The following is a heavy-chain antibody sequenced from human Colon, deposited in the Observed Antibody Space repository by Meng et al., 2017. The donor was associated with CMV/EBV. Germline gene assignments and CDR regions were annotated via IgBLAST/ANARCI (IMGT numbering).Heavy chain of an antibody. Sequence: GGSLRLSCEASGFTFKVYTMNWVRQAPGKGLEWIASISPSNDYIYFADSVKGRFTISRDNAKNSLYLQMNSLRAEDTAVYYCARLSGVPGALLLWGQGTTVTVSS. CDR1: GFTFKVYT. J-gene: IGHJ6*02. V-gene: IGHV3-21*01. CDR2: ISPSNDYI. D-gene: IGHD4/OR15-4a*01. CDR3: ARLSGVPGALLL.